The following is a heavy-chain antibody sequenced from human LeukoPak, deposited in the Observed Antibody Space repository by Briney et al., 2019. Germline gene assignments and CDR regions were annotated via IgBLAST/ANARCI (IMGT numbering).Heavy chain of an antibody. CDR1: GGSISSSSYY. D-gene: IGHD1-26*01. J-gene: IGHJ3*02. CDR3: ARHLTNIVGALDAFDI. CDR2: IYYSGST. V-gene: IGHV4-39*01. Sequence: SETLSLTCTVSGGSISSSSYYWGWIRQPPGKGLEWIGNIYYSGSTYYNPSLKSRVTISVDTSKNQFSLKLSSVTAADTAVYYCARHLTNIVGALDAFDIWGQGTMVTVSS.